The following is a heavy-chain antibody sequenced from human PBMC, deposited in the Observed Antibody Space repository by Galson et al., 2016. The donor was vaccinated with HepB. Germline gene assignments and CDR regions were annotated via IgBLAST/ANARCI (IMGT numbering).Heavy chain of an antibody. CDR2: INSDGSST. CDR1: GFTFSSYW. Sequence: SLRLSCAASGFTFSSYWMHWVRQDPGKGLVWVASINSDGSSTSYVDSVKGRFTISRDNAKNTLFLQMSSLRVEDTAVYYCTREANQWEAIAFDYWGQGTLVTVSS. V-gene: IGHV3-74*01. D-gene: IGHD1-26*01. CDR3: TREANQWEAIAFDY. J-gene: IGHJ4*02.